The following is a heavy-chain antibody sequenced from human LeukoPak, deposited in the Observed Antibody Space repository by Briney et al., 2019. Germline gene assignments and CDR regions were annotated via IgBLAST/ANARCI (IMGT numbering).Heavy chain of an antibody. J-gene: IGHJ6*04. Sequence: GGSLRLSCAASGFTFSSYAMSWVRQAPGKGLEWVAATSYDGSDKYYADSVKGRFTISRDNSKNTLFLQMNSLRDEDTAVYYCAKGRDDMDVWGKGTTVTVSS. V-gene: IGHV3-30*18. CDR2: TSYDGSDK. CDR1: GFTFSSYA. CDR3: AKGRDDMDV.